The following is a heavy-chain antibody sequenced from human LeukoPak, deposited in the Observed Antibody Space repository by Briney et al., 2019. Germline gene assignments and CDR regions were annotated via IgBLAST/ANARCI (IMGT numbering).Heavy chain of an antibody. CDR2: ISGRGGAT. CDR3: AKSQSLLSLGGPFDS. J-gene: IGHJ4*02. CDR1: GFIFSSYG. Sequence: GGSLRLSCAASGFIFSSYGMSWVRQAPGKGLEWVSGISGRGGATYSADTVKGRLTISRDNSKNTLYLHMNSLRAEDTATYYCAKSQSLLSLGGPFDSWGQGTLVTVSS. V-gene: IGHV3-23*01. D-gene: IGHD3-16*01.